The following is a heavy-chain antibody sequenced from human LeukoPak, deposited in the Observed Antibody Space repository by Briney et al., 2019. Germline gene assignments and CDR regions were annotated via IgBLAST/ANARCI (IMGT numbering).Heavy chain of an antibody. Sequence: PGGSLRLSCAASGFTFSTYSMNWDRQAPGKGLEWISYISSDSSSIYYADSVKGRFTISRDNARNSLYLQMNSLRAEDTAVFYCARSGRWSGYSVGYYYYYIDVWGKGTTVTVSS. V-gene: IGHV3-48*01. CDR2: ISSDSSSI. CDR1: GFTFSTYS. D-gene: IGHD3-3*01. J-gene: IGHJ6*03. CDR3: ARSGRWSGYSVGYYYYYIDV.